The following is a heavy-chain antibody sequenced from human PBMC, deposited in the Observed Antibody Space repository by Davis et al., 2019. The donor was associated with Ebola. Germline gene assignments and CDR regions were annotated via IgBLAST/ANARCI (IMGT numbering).Heavy chain of an antibody. CDR3: ARTIHRGFLEWFNYYGMDV. J-gene: IGHJ6*02. Sequence: ASVKVSCKASGYIFTSYAMHWVRQAPGQRLEWMGWINGGNGDTKYSQKFRDRVTITRDTSASTSYMELSSLRSEDTAVYYCARTIHRGFLEWFNYYGMDVWGQGTTVTVSS. D-gene: IGHD3-3*01. CDR2: INGGNGDT. CDR1: GYIFTSYA. V-gene: IGHV1-3*01.